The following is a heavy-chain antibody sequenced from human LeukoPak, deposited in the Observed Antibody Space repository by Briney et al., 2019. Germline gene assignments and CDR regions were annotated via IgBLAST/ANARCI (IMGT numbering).Heavy chain of an antibody. D-gene: IGHD4-23*01. CDR2: IYTSGST. Sequence: PSETLSLTCTVSGGSISSYYWSWIRQPPGKGLEWIGYIYTSGSTNYNPSLKSRVTISVDTSKNQFSLKLSSVTAADTAVYYCAGSYYGGNSGPFDYWGQGTLVTVS. CDR1: GGSISSYY. CDR3: AGSYYGGNSGPFDY. V-gene: IGHV4-4*09. J-gene: IGHJ4*02.